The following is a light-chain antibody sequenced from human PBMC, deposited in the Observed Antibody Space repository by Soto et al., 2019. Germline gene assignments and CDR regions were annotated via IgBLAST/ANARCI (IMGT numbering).Light chain of an antibody. CDR3: LSYDRSLSGSV. V-gene: IGLV1-40*01. Sequence: QSVLTQPPSVSGAPGQRVTISCTGNSSNIGAGYDVHWYQQLPGKAPKLLIFGNSHRPSGVPDRFFGSKSGTSASLAITGLQAEDEADYYCLSYDRSLSGSVFGGGTKLTVL. CDR1: SSNIGAGYD. CDR2: GNS. J-gene: IGLJ3*02.